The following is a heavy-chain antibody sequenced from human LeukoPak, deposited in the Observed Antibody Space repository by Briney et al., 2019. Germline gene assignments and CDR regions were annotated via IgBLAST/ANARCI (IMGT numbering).Heavy chain of an antibody. CDR3: ATPEWFN. CDR1: GYTLTELS. J-gene: IGHJ4*02. D-gene: IGHD3-3*01. CDR2: FDPEDGET. Sequence: SVTVSCMVCGYTLTELSMHWVRPAAGRGLEWMGGFDPEDGETIYAQKFQGRVTMTEDTATDTAYMELSSLRSEDTAVYYYATPEWFNWGQGTLVTVSS. V-gene: IGHV1-24*01.